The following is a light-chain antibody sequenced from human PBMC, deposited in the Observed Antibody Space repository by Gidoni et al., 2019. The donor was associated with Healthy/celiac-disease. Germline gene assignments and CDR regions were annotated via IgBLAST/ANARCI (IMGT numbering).Light chain of an antibody. CDR3: QQRCNWPQK. V-gene: IGKV3-11*01. Sequence: EIVFTQSPASLSWSPGERATLSCRASQSVSSYLAWYQQKPGQAPRLLIYDASNRATGVPARFSGSGSGTDFTLTISSLEPEDFAVYYCQQRCNWPQKFXGXTKVEIK. CDR1: QSVSSY. J-gene: IGKJ4*01. CDR2: DAS.